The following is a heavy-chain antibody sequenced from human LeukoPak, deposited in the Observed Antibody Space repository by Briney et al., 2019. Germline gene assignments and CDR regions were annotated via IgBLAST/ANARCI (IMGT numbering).Heavy chain of an antibody. CDR3: AAKNQLRFLEWLLYY. V-gene: IGHV1-69*02. D-gene: IGHD3-3*01. CDR2: IIPILGIA. Sequence: SVKVSCKASGGTFSSYTISWVRQAPGQGLEWMRRIIPILGIANYAQKFQGRVTITADKSTSTAYMELSSLRSEDTAVYYCAAKNQLRFLEWLLYYWGQGTLVTVSS. CDR1: GGTFSSYT. J-gene: IGHJ4*02.